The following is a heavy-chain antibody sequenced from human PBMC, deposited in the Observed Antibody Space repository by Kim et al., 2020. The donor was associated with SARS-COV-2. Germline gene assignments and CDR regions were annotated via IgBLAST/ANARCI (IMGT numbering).Heavy chain of an antibody. J-gene: IGHJ4*02. CDR1: GFIFRNAW. V-gene: IGHV3-15*01. CDR2: IKIKTDGGTT. Sequence: GGSLRLSCAASGFIFRNAWMSWVRQAPGKGLEWVGRIKIKTDGGTTDYPVSVKGRFTISRDDSKNMLYLQMNSLKTADTAVYYCTAVYIAPPYWGQGTLVTVSS. CDR3: TAVYIAPPY. D-gene: IGHD4-4*01.